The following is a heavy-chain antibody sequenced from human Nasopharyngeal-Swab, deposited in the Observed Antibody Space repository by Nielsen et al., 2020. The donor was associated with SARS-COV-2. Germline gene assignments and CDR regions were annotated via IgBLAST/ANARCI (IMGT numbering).Heavy chain of an antibody. CDR3: ATFLIAARLYYYYGMDV. J-gene: IGHJ6*02. CDR1: GYTLTELS. CDR2: FDPEDGET. V-gene: IGHV1-24*01. Sequence: ASVKVSCKVSGYTLTELSMHWVRQAPGQGLEWMGGFDPEDGETIYAQKFQGRVTMTEDTSTDTAYMELSSLRSEDTAVYYCATFLIAARLYYYYGMDVWGQGTTVTVSS. D-gene: IGHD6-6*01.